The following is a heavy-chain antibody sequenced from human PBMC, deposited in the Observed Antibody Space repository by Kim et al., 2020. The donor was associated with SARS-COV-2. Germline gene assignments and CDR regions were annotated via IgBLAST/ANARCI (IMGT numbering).Heavy chain of an antibody. CDR3: TRAVVTARPSHPTTYGMDV. Sequence: GGSLRLSCTASGFTFGDYAMSWVRQAPGKGLEWVGFIRSKAYGGTTEYAASVKGRFTISRDDSKSIAYLQMNSLKTEDTAVYYCTRAVVTARPSHPTTYGMDVWGQGTTVTVSS. J-gene: IGHJ6*02. V-gene: IGHV3-49*04. CDR2: IRSKAYGGTT. D-gene: IGHD2-21*02. CDR1: GFTFGDYA.